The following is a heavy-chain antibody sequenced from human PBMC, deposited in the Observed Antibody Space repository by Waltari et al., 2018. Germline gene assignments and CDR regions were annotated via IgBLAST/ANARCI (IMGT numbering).Heavy chain of an antibody. V-gene: IGHV3-9*01. D-gene: IGHD3-16*01. CDR1: GFTFDDYA. CDR2: ISWNSGSI. CDR3: AKTARGGYYYYMDV. J-gene: IGHJ6*03. Sequence: EVQLVESGGGLVQPGRSLRLSCAASGFTFDDYAMHWVRQAPGKGLEWVSGISWNSGSIGYADSVKGRFTISRDNAKNSLYLQMNSLRAEDTALYYCAKTARGGYYYYMDVWGKGTTVTVSS.